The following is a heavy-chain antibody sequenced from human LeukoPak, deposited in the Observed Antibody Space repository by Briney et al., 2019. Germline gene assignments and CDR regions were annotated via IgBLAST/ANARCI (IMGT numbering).Heavy chain of an antibody. J-gene: IGHJ4*02. Sequence: PGGSLRLSCEASGFTFSSYAMTWVRQAPGKGLEWVSTISGSGDYTYYADSVKGRFTISRDNSKNTLYLQMTNLRPEDTAVYYCARAVRGYYYGTLDYWGQGTLVTVSS. V-gene: IGHV3-23*01. CDR1: GFTFSSYA. D-gene: IGHD5-18*01. CDR2: ISGSGDYT. CDR3: ARAVRGYYYGTLDY.